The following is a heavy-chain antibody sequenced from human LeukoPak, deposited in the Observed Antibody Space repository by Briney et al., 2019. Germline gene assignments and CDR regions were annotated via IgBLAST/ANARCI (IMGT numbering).Heavy chain of an antibody. J-gene: IGHJ4*02. CDR3: ARDLVSTVVTQPLDY. V-gene: IGHV1-2*02. D-gene: IGHD4-23*01. CDR1: GYTFTGYY. Sequence: GASVKVSCKASGYTFTGYYMHWVRQAPGQGLEWMGWINPNSGGTNYAQKFQGRVTMTRDTSISTAHMELSRLRSDDTAVYYCARDLVSTVVTQPLDYWGQGTLVTVSS. CDR2: INPNSGGT.